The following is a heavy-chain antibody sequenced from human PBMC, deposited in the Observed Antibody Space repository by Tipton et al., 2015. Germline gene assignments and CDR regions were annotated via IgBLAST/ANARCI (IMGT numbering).Heavy chain of an antibody. CDR2: IYYTGNT. CDR3: ARFDYGDYLTGFDP. D-gene: IGHD4-17*01. V-gene: IGHV4-59*01. Sequence: TLSLTCTVSGGSISNYYWGWIRQPPGKGLEWIGYIYYTGNTNYHASLRSRVTISLDTSKKQFSLMLSSVTAADTAVYYCARFDYGDYLTGFDPWGQGTLVTVSS. CDR1: GGSISNYY. J-gene: IGHJ5*02.